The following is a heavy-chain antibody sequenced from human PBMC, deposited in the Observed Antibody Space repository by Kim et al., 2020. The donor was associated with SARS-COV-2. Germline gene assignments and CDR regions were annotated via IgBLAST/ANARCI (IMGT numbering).Heavy chain of an antibody. J-gene: IGHJ4*02. CDR2: T. Sequence: TVYSDSVKGRFTISRDTAKNTVYLQMNSLRGEDTAVYYCAGHRGGGLSDYWGQGTLVTVSS. D-gene: IGHD2-15*01. V-gene: IGHV3-74*01. CDR3: AGHRGGGLSDY.